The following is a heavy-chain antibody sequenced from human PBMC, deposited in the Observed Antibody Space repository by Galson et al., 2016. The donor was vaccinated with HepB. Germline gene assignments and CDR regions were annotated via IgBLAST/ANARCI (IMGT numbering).Heavy chain of an antibody. D-gene: IGHD2-15*01. CDR1: GFTFSSYG. CDR3: ARDTKGRVEVVVAANYYYYYGMDV. CDR2: IWYDGSNT. Sequence: SLRLSCAASGFTFSSYGMPWVRQAPGKGLEWVAVIWYDGSNTYYADSVKGRFTISRDNSKNTLYLEMNSLRAEDTAVYYCARDTKGRVEVVVAANYYYYYGMDVWGQGTTVTVSS. J-gene: IGHJ6*02. V-gene: IGHV3-33*01.